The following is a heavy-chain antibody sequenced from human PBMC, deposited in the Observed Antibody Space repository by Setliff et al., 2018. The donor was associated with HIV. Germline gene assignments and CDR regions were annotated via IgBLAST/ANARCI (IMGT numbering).Heavy chain of an antibody. CDR3: TRRQWGTSGYYEFSQQ. Sequence: SETLSLTCSVSGATISRHFWSWIRQSPGKGLEWIGTIYDSGVTKYNPSLQTRVRVSVDTSKSHLSLSLTSVTPADTAVYYCTRRQWGTSGYYEFSQQWGQGSLVTVSS. D-gene: IGHD3-3*01. V-gene: IGHV4-59*11. CDR2: IYDSGVT. J-gene: IGHJ1*01. CDR1: GATISRHF.